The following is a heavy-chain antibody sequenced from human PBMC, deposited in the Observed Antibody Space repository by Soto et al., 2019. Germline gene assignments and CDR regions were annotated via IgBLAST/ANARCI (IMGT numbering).Heavy chain of an antibody. CDR1: GFTFSSYG. CDR3: AKDQGYSRSWSDY. D-gene: IGHD6-13*01. V-gene: IGHV3-30*18. Sequence: PGGSRRLSCAASGFTFSSYGMHWVRQAPGKGLEWLAVISYAGSNKYYADSVKGRFTISRVNSKNTLYLQMNSLRAEDTAVHYFAKDQGYSRSWSDY. J-gene: IGHJ4*01. CDR2: ISYAGSNK.